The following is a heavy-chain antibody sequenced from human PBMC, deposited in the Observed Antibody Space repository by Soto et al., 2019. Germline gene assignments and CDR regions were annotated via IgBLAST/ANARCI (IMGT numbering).Heavy chain of an antibody. J-gene: IGHJ4*02. D-gene: IGHD2-2*01. Sequence: GGSLRLSCVVYGFPFNNYGINWVRQAPGKGLGWVSTVSKSDYTYYSDLVKGRFTISRDNAKNTVSLQMNTLRAEDTAVYFCAREDSIIIPAVSDFWGQGTLV. CDR1: GFPFNNYG. CDR3: AREDSIIIPAVSDF. V-gene: IGHV3-21*04. CDR2: VSKSDYT.